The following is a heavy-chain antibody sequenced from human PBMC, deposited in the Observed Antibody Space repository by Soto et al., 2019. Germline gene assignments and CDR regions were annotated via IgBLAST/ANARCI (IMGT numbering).Heavy chain of an antibody. D-gene: IGHD4-17*01. J-gene: IGHJ5*02. CDR1: GFTFSTYG. CDR3: ARAYGGNPALFDP. Sequence: PGGSLRLSCAASGFTFSTYGMRWVRQAPGKGLEWVAVIWYDGSHKYYMDSVKGRFTISRDNSKNTLYLQMNSLRAEDTAVYYCARAYGGNPALFDPWGQGTLVTVSS. V-gene: IGHV3-33*01. CDR2: IWYDGSHK.